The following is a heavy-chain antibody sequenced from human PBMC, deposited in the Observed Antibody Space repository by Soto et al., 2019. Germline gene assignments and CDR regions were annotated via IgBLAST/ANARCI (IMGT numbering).Heavy chain of an antibody. D-gene: IGHD3-22*01. J-gene: IGHJ6*02. Sequence: ASVKVSCKASGYTFTSYYMHWVRQAPGQGLEWMGIINPSGGSTSYAQKFQGRVTMARDTSTSTVYMELSSLRSEDTAVYYCAIFDTYYYDSSGYYYGYYYYGMDVWGQGTTVTVSS. CDR3: AIFDTYYYDSSGYYYGYYYYGMDV. V-gene: IGHV1-46*01. CDR2: INPSGGST. CDR1: GYTFTSYY.